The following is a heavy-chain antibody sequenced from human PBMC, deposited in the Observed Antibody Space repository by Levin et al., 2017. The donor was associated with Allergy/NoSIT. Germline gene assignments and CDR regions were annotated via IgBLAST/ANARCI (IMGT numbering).Heavy chain of an antibody. Sequence: GGSLRLSCAASGFTFSSYSMNWVRQAPGKGLEWVSSISSSSSYIYYADSVKGRFTISRDNAKNSLYLQMNSLRAEDTAVYYCARGGAQWLFFDYWGQGTLVTVSS. V-gene: IGHV3-21*01. CDR2: ISSSSSYI. CDR1: GFTFSSYS. D-gene: IGHD6-19*01. CDR3: ARGGAQWLFFDY. J-gene: IGHJ4*02.